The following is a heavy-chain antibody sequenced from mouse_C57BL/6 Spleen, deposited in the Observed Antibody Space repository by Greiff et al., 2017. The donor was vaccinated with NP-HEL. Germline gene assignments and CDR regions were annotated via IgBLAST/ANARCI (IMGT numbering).Heavy chain of an antibody. CDR1: GYTFTDYE. V-gene: IGHV1-15*01. Sequence: QVQLQQSVAELVRPGASVTLSCKASGYTFTDYEMHWVKQTPVHGLEWIGAIDPETGGTAYNQKFKGKAILTADKSSSTAYMELRSLTSEDSAVYYCTRGSSGYDYFDYWGQGTTLTVSS. CDR2: IDPETGGT. CDR3: TRGSSGYDYFDY. D-gene: IGHD3-2*02. J-gene: IGHJ2*01.